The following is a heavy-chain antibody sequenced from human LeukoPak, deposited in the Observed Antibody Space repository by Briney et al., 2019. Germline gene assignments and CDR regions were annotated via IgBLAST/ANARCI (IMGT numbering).Heavy chain of an antibody. CDR1: GFTFSSYA. D-gene: IGHD3-22*01. V-gene: IGHV3-23*01. Sequence: GGSLRLSCAASGFTFSSYAMSWVRQAPGKGLEWVSAISGSGGSTYYADSVKGRFTISRDNAKNSLYLQMNSLRAEDTAVYYCARENYDSSFDYWGQGTLVTVSS. J-gene: IGHJ4*02. CDR2: ISGSGGST. CDR3: ARENYDSSFDY.